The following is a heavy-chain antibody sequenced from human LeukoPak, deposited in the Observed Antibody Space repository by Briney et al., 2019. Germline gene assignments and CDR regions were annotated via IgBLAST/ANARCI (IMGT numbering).Heavy chain of an antibody. V-gene: IGHV3-49*03. Sequence: PGGSLRLSCTASGFTFGDYLMSWFRQAPGKGLEWIGFISGGTTEYAAPVKGIFLNSRDDSTSIAFLQMNRLPTEDTAAYYCSRGSGWLSVYWGQGTLVTVSS. D-gene: IGHD6-19*01. J-gene: IGHJ4*02. CDR3: SRGSGWLSVY. CDR2: ISGGTT. CDR1: GFTFGDYL.